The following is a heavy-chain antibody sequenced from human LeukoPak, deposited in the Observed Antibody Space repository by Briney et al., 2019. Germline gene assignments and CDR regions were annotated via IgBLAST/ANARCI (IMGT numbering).Heavy chain of an antibody. CDR2: ISSSRGTI. Sequence: PGGSLRLSCAASGFTFSTYSMNWVRQAPGKGREWVSYISSSRGTIYYADSVKGRVTISRDNAKNSLYLQMNSLRAEDTAVYYCARRSEFGVLYYMDVWGKGTTVTVSS. V-gene: IGHV3-48*01. CDR1: GFTFSTYS. D-gene: IGHD3-16*01. CDR3: ARRSEFGVLYYMDV. J-gene: IGHJ6*03.